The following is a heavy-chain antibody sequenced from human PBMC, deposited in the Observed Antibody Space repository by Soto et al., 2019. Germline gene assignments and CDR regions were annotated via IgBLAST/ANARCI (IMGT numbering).Heavy chain of an antibody. CDR3: AKNGQPPYYYYGMDV. D-gene: IGHD2-8*01. CDR1: GYTFTRYG. V-gene: IGHV1-18*01. CDR2: ISGYNGDT. J-gene: IGHJ6*02. Sequence: QGQLVQSGAEVKKPGASVKVSCKASGYTFTRYGISWVRQAPGQGLEWMGWISGYNGDTKYAQKFQGRVTMTKDTSTTTVYMELRSLTSDDTAVYYCAKNGQPPYYYYGMDVWGQGTTVTVSS.